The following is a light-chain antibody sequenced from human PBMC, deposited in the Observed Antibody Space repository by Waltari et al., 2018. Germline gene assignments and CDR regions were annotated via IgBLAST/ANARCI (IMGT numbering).Light chain of an antibody. V-gene: IGKV3-20*01. J-gene: IGKJ1*01. CDR1: QSVSTY. CDR3: HQYVESPAT. CDR2: HAS. Sequence: EIVLTQSPGTVSLSPGDRATFSCWASQSVSTYLAWSQQKPGQAPRLLIYHASTRATGIPDRFSGSGSGTDFSLTISRLEPEDFAMYYCHQYVESPATFGQGTKVEV.